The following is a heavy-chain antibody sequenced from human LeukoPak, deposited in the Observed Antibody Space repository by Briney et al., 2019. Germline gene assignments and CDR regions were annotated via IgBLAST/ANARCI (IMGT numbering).Heavy chain of an antibody. CDR1: GFTFRNYW. D-gene: IGHD3-10*01. V-gene: IGHV3-7*01. Sequence: PGGSLRLSCAASGFTFRNYWMNWVRQAPGKGLEWVATIKEDGSATSYVDSVKGRFTISRDNAKNSLYLQMNSLRAEDTAVYYCARDPSGSGSYFSGRTPNFDYWGQGTLVTVSS. J-gene: IGHJ4*02. CDR3: ARDPSGSGSYFSGRTPNFDY. CDR2: IKEDGSAT.